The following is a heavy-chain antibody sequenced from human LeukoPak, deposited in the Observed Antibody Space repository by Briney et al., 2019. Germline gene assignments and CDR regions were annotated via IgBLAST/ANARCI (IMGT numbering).Heavy chain of an antibody. Sequence: ASVKVSCKASGYTFTSYDINWVRQATGQGLEWMGWKNPNSGNTGYAQKFQGRVTMTRNTSISTAYMELSSLRAEDTAVYYCAKDQDIVLIFDYWGQGTLVTVSS. V-gene: IGHV1-8*01. CDR2: KNPNSGNT. CDR1: GYTFTSYD. CDR3: AKDQDIVLIFDY. J-gene: IGHJ4*02. D-gene: IGHD2-8*01.